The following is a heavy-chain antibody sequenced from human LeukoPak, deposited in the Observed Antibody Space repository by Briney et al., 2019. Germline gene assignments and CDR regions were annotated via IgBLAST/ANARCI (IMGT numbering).Heavy chain of an antibody. D-gene: IGHD3-22*01. Sequence: ASVKVSCKASGYTFTGYYMHWVRQAPGQGLEWMGWINPNSGGTNYAQKFQGRVTMTRDTSISTAYMELSRLRSDDTAVYYCASQYYYDSSGYYYDAFDIWGQGTMVTVSS. CDR1: GYTFTGYY. CDR2: INPNSGGT. V-gene: IGHV1-2*02. J-gene: IGHJ3*02. CDR3: ASQYYYDSSGYYYDAFDI.